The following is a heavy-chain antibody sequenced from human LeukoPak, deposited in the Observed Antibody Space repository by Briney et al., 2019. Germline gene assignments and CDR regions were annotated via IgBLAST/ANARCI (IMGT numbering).Heavy chain of an antibody. CDR3: ARAVGSSDTRSVDY. CDR2: TYYRSKWYN. V-gene: IGHV6-1*01. D-gene: IGHD6-25*01. J-gene: IGHJ4*02. CDR1: GDSVSSNSAA. Sequence: TSQTLSLTCAISGDSVSSNSAAWNWIRQSPSRGLEWLGRTYYRSKWYNDYAVSVKSRITINPDTSKNQFSLQLNSVTPEDTAVYYCARAVGSSDTRSVDYWGQGTLVTVSS.